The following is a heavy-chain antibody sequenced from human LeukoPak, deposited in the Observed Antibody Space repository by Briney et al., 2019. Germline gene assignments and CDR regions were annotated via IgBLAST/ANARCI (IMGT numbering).Heavy chain of an antibody. CDR3: AKERGISYTYESDY. J-gene: IGHJ4*02. D-gene: IGHD3-16*01. CDR2: ISGSGSNT. CDR1: GFTFANYA. Sequence: GGSLRLSCAASGFTFANYAMTWVRQAPGKGLDWVSLISGSGSNTYYTDSVQGRFTISRGNSRNTLYLQMSSLRAEDTAIYYCAKERGISYTYESDYWGQGVLVTVSS. V-gene: IGHV3-23*01.